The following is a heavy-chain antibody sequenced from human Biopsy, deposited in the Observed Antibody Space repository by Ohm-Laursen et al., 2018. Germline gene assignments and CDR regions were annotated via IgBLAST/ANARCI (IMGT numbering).Heavy chain of an antibody. Sequence: SVKVSCKAPTGTFNSYGIIWVRQAPGQGLEWMGRIIPILGTVNYAQRFQGRVALTADKSTGTAYMELNRLISDDTAVYYCATDADGYYTEFDFWGQGTLVAVSS. V-gene: IGHV1-69*04. CDR1: TGTFNSYG. CDR3: ATDADGYYTEFDF. J-gene: IGHJ4*02. D-gene: IGHD5-24*01. CDR2: IIPILGTV.